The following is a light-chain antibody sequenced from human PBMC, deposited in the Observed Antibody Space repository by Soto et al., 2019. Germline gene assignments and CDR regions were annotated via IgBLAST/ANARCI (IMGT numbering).Light chain of an antibody. J-gene: IGLJ3*02. CDR3: ETWDSNTRV. CDR2: LEGSGSY. CDR1: SGHSSYI. Sequence: QLVLTQSSSASASLGSSVKLTCTLSSGHSSYIIAWHQQQPGKATRYLMKLEGSGSYNKGSGVPDRFSGSSSGADRYLTISNLQFEDEADYYCETWDSNTRVFGGVTKVTV. V-gene: IGLV4-60*02.